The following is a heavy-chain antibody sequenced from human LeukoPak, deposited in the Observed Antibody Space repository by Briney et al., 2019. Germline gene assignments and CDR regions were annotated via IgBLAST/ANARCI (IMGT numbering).Heavy chain of an antibody. CDR3: ARDLSAAAGNGWFDP. V-gene: IGHV4-59*01. D-gene: IGHD6-13*01. CDR1: GGSISSYY. Sequence: SETLSLTCTVSGGSISSYYWSWIRQPPRKGLEWIGYIYYSGSTNYNPSLKSRVTISVDTSKNQFSLKLSSVTAADTAVYYCARDLSAAAGNGWFDPWGQGTLVTVSS. CDR2: IYYSGST. J-gene: IGHJ5*02.